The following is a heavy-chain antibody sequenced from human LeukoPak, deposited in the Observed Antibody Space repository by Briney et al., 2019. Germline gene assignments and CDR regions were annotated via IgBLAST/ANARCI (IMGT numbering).Heavy chain of an antibody. Sequence: PSETLSLTCTVSGGSISSSSYYWSWIRQPPGKGPEWIGYIYYGGSTNYNPSLKGRVTISVDTYKNRFSLTLSSATAADTAVYYCATSSSGYDNDAFDIWGQGTMLIVSS. J-gene: IGHJ3*02. CDR1: GGSISSSSYY. CDR3: ATSSSGYDNDAFDI. CDR2: IYYGGST. V-gene: IGHV4-61*01. D-gene: IGHD5-12*01.